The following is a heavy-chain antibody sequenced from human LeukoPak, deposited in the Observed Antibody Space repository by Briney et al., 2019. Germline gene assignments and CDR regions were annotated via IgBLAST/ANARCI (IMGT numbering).Heavy chain of an antibody. CDR2: ISYDGSNK. V-gene: IGHV3-30*04. D-gene: IGHD5-18*01. J-gene: IGHJ5*02. CDR1: GFTFSSYA. CDR3: ARLPARKKYSYGSEHDWFDP. Sequence: GGSLRLSCAASGFTFSSYAMHWVRQAPGKGLEWVAAISYDGSNKYYADSVKGRFTISRDNSKNTLYLQMNSLRAEDTAVYYCARLPARKKYSYGSEHDWFDPWGQGTLVTVSS.